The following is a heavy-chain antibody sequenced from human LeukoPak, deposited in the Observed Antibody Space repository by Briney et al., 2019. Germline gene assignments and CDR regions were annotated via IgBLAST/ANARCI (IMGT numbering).Heavy chain of an antibody. J-gene: IGHJ4*02. CDR3: ARGLYDFWSGSGFDY. CDR1: GFTFSSYA. D-gene: IGHD3-3*01. V-gene: IGHV3-64*01. CDR2: ISSNGGST. Sequence: QSGGSLRLSCAASGFTFSSYAMHWVRQAPGKGLEYVSAISSNGGSTYYANSVKGRFTISRDNSKNTLYLQMGSLRAEDMAVYYCARGLYDFWSGSGFDYWGQGTLVTVSS.